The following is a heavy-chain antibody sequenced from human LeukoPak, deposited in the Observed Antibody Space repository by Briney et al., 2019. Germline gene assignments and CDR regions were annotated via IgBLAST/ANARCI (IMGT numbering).Heavy chain of an antibody. J-gene: IGHJ6*02. CDR2: IWYDGSNK. Sequence: GGSLRLSCAASGFTFSSYSMHWVRQAPGKGLGWVAVIWYDGSNKYYADSVKGRFTISRDNSKNTLYLQMNSLRAEDTAVYYCARTMVRGVNPYYYGMDVWGQGTTVTVSS. V-gene: IGHV3-33*01. D-gene: IGHD3-10*01. CDR1: GFTFSSYS. CDR3: ARTMVRGVNPYYYGMDV.